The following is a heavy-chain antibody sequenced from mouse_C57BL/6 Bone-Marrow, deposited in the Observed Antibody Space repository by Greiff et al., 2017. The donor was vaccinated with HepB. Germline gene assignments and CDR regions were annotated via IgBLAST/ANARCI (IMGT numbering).Heavy chain of an antibody. CDR2: IDPENGDT. CDR3: TTLGAYAMDY. Sequence: VQLQQSGAELVRPGASVKLSCTASGFNIKDDYMHWVKQSPGQGLEWIGWIDPENGDTEYASKFQGKATITADTSSNTAYLQLSSLTSEDTAVYYCTTLGAYAMDYWGQGTSVTVSS. J-gene: IGHJ4*01. CDR1: GFNIKDDY. V-gene: IGHV14-4*01.